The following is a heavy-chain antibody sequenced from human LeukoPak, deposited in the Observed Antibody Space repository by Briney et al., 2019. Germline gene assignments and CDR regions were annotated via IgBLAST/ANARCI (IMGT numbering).Heavy chain of an antibody. CDR2: IDKGDNT. V-gene: IGHV3-66*02. Sequence: GGSLRLSCAASGFSVSVNFMSWVRQAPGRGLEWVSLIDKGDNTYYADSVKGRFIVSRDNSNNTLYLQMNSLRLEDTAVYYCAREPFRAVMGYWGQGTLVSVSS. D-gene: IGHD1-14*01. CDR1: GFSVSVNF. CDR3: AREPFRAVMGY. J-gene: IGHJ4*02.